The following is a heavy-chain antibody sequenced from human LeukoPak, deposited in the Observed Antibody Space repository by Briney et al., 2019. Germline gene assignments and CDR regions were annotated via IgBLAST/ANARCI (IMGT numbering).Heavy chain of an antibody. D-gene: IGHD3-3*01. V-gene: IGHV3-23*01. J-gene: IGHJ4*02. CDR3: AKPAPPTISGVVIPHFDY. Sequence: GGSLRLSCAASGFTFSSYSMNWVRQAPGKGLEWVSAISGSGGSTYYADSVKGRFTISRDNSKNTLYLQMNSLRAEDTAVYYCAKPAPPTISGVVIPHFDYWGQGTLVTVSS. CDR2: ISGSGGST. CDR1: GFTFSSYS.